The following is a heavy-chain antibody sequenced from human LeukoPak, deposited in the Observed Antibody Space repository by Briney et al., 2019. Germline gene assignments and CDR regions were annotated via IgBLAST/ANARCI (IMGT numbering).Heavy chain of an antibody. CDR2: INSDGSST. J-gene: IGHJ4*02. V-gene: IGHV3-74*01. Sequence: PGGSLRLSCAASGFTFRSYWMHWVRQAPGKGLVWVSRINSDGSSTTYADSVKGRFTISRDNAKNTLYVQMNSLRAEDTAVYYCARDSDSSGYYSFDYWGQGILVTVSS. CDR1: GFTFRSYW. CDR3: ARDSDSSGYYSFDY. D-gene: IGHD3-22*01.